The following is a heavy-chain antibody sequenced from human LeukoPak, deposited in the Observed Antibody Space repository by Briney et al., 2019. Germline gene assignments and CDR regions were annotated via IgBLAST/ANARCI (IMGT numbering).Heavy chain of an antibody. CDR1: GGSISSYY. Sequence: SETLSLTCTVSGGSISSYYWSWIRQPPGKGLEWIGYIYYSGSTNYNPSLKSRVTISVDASKNQFSPKLSSVTAADTAVYYCARESRYSYGYWFDPWGQGTLVTVSS. CDR2: IYYSGST. J-gene: IGHJ5*02. CDR3: ARESRYSYGYWFDP. V-gene: IGHV4-59*01. D-gene: IGHD5-18*01.